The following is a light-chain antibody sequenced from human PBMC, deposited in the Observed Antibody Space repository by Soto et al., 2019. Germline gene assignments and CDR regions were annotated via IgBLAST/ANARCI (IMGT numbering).Light chain of an antibody. CDR2: DAS. Sequence: DVVMTQSPLYLPVTPGEPASSSCRSSQSLLHSNGYNYLAWFLQKAGQSPQLRICDASDLEMGVPSRFSGSGSGTDFTFTINSLQPEDIATYYCQQYDDFPLSFGGGTKVDI. CDR1: QSLLHSNGYNY. CDR3: QQYDDFPLS. V-gene: IGKV2-28*01. J-gene: IGKJ4*01.